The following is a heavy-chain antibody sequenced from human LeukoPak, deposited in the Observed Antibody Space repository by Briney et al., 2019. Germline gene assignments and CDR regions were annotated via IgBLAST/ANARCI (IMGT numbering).Heavy chain of an antibody. Sequence: SVKVSCKAFGGSFISEAISWVRQAPGQGLEWMGGIIPIFGTANYAQKFQGRVTITTDESMSTAYMEVSSLRSEDTAVYYCGKKAGDCGGGSCYSIDYWGQGTLVTVSS. CDR1: GGSFISEA. V-gene: IGHV1-69*05. CDR2: IIPIFGTA. J-gene: IGHJ4*02. D-gene: IGHD2-15*01. CDR3: GKKAGDCGGGSCYSIDY.